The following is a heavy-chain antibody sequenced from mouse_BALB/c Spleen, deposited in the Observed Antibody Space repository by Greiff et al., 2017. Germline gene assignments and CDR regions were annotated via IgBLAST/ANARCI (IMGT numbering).Heavy chain of an antibody. CDR1: GFSLTSYG. CDR3: ARNGVRRGFYAMDY. D-gene: IGHD2-14*01. Sequence: VQLQESGPGLVQPSQSLSITCTVSGFSLTSYGVHWVRQSPGKGLEWLGVIWSGGSTDYNAAFISRLSISKDNSKSQVFFKMNSLQANDTAIYYCARNGVRRGFYAMDYWGQGTSVTVSS. CDR2: IWSGGST. V-gene: IGHV2-2*02. J-gene: IGHJ4*01.